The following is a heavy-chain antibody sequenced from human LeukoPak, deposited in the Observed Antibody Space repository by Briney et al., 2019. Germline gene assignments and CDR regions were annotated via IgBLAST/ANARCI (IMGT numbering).Heavy chain of an antibody. CDR3: ARAPVIFGSGTQDAFDI. Sequence: PGGSLRLSCAASGFTFSSYSMNWVRQAPRKGLEWVVSRSTSSIYKYYGDPVKGRFTISRDNSRNSAYLQMDSLSPEDTAVYYCARAPVIFGSGTQDAFDIWGQGTMVTVSS. CDR1: GFTFSSYS. J-gene: IGHJ3*02. V-gene: IGHV3-21*01. D-gene: IGHD3-10*01. CDR2: RSTSSIYK.